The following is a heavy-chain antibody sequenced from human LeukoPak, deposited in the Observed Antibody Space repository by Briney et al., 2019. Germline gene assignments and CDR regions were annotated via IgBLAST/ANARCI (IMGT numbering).Heavy chain of an antibody. Sequence: GESLKISCKGSGYSFTTYLIAWVRQMPGKGLEWMGIIYPGDSETRYSPSFQGQVTISADKSISTAYLQWSSLKASDTAMYYCARGVFVDTAMAHYFDYWGQGTLVTVSS. CDR1: GYSFTTYL. CDR3: ARGVFVDTAMAHYFDY. CDR2: IYPGDSET. J-gene: IGHJ4*02. V-gene: IGHV5-51*01. D-gene: IGHD5-18*01.